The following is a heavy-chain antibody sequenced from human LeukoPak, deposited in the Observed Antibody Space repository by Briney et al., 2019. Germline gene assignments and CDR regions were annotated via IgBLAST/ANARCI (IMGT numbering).Heavy chain of an antibody. J-gene: IGHJ1*01. CDR1: GYTFTSYG. D-gene: IGHD3-22*01. V-gene: IGHV1-69*04. CDR3: ARDDSSGYYSEYFQH. Sequence: GASVKVSCKASGYTFTSYGISWVRQAPGQGLEWMGRIIPILGIANYAQKFQGRVTITADKSTSTAYMELSSLRSEDTAVYYCARDDSSGYYSEYFQHWGQGTLVTVSS. CDR2: IIPILGIA.